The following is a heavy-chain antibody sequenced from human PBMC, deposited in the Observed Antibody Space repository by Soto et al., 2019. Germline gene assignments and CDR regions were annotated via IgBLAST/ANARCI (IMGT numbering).Heavy chain of an antibody. Sequence: GGSLRLSCAASGFTFSSYWMSWVRQAPGKGLEWVANIKQDGSEKYYVDSVKGRFTISRDNAKNSLYLQMNSLRAEDTAVYYCARVPTKDYDYSNYFDYWGQGTLVTVSS. V-gene: IGHV3-7*01. J-gene: IGHJ4*02. CDR2: IKQDGSEK. CDR3: ARVPTKDYDYSNYFDY. CDR1: GFTFSSYW. D-gene: IGHD4-4*01.